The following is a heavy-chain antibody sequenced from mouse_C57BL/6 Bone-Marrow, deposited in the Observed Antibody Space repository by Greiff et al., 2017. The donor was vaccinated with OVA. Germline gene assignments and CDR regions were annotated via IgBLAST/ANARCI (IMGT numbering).Heavy chain of an antibody. CDR3: AKGWLRRDTFAY. CDR1: GYTFTSYW. CDR2: IDPSDSET. J-gene: IGHJ3*01. D-gene: IGHD2-2*01. Sequence: QVQLQQPGAELVRPGSSVKLSCKASGYTFTSYWMHWVKQRPIQGLEWIGNIDPSDSETHYNQKFKDKATLTVDKSSSTAYMQLSSLTSEDSAVYYCAKGWLRRDTFAYWGQGTMVTVSA. V-gene: IGHV1-52*01.